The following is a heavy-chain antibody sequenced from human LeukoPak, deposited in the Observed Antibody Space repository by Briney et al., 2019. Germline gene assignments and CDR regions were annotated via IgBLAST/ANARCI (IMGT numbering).Heavy chain of an antibody. CDR1: GGSISSYY. CDR2: IYYSGST. V-gene: IGHV4-59*01. Sequence: ASETLSLTCTVSGGSISSYYWSWIRQPPGKGLEWIGYIYYSGSTNYNPSLKSRVTISVDTSKNQFSLKLSSVTAADTAVYYCARVMVGDCYSCYYGMDVWGQGTAVTVSS. D-gene: IGHD2-21*02. CDR3: ARVMVGDCYSCYYGMDV. J-gene: IGHJ6*02.